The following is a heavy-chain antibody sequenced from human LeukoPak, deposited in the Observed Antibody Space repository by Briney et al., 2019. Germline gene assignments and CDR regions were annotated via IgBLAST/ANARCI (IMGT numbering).Heavy chain of an antibody. CDR1: GFTFSSYA. J-gene: IGHJ4*02. CDR2: ISGSGGST. CDR3: AKARRSEKDIVVVLAATSGLDY. D-gene: IGHD2-15*01. V-gene: IGHV3-23*01. Sequence: GGSLRLSCAASGFTFSSYAMSWVRQAPGKGLEWVSAISGSGGSTYYADSVKGRFTISRDNSKNTLYLQMNSLRAEDTAVYYCAKARRSEKDIVVVLAATSGLDYWGQGTLVTVSS.